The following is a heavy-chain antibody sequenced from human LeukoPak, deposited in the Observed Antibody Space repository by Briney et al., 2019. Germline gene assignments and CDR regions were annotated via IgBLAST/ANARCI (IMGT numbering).Heavy chain of an antibody. D-gene: IGHD6-19*01. V-gene: IGHV3-20*04. CDR2: LNWDGNNI. Sequence: GGSLRLSCVGSGLTFENYGMAWVRQTPEKGLEWVAGLNWDGNNIGYVDSVKGRFIISRDNVKNSLFLDMNSLRPEDTALYYCARAQWYIDFWGQGTLVTVSS. CDR3: ARAQWYIDF. CDR1: GLTFENYG. J-gene: IGHJ4*02.